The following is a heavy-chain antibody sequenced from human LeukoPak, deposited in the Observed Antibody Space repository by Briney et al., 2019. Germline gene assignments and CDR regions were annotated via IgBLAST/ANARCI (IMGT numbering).Heavy chain of an antibody. D-gene: IGHD4-17*01. CDR2: INHSGST. CDR1: GGSISSSSYY. Sequence: SETLSLTCTVSGGSISSSSYYWSWIRQPPGKGLEWIGEINHSGSTNYNPSLKSRVTISVDTSKNQFSLKLSSVTAADTAVYYCARVRCHYYYYMDVWGKGTTVTVSS. V-gene: IGHV4-39*07. J-gene: IGHJ6*03. CDR3: ARVRCHYYYYMDV.